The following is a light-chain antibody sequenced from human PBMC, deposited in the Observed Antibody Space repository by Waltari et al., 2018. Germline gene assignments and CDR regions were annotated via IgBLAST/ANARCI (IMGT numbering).Light chain of an antibody. Sequence: DIVMTQSPDSLAVSLGERATIHCKSSQSVLYSATNKNYLAWYQQKPGQPPKLLIYWASTRESGVPARVSGSGSGTDFTLTISSLQAEDVAVYYCQQDYSTPPLTFGGGTKVEIK. J-gene: IGKJ4*01. CDR1: QSVLYSATNKNY. CDR2: WAS. CDR3: QQDYSTPPLT. V-gene: IGKV4-1*01.